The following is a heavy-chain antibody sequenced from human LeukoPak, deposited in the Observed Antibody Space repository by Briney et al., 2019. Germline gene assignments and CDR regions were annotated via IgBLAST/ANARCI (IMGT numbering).Heavy chain of an antibody. CDR1: GFTFSSYW. J-gene: IGHJ1*01. D-gene: IGHD3-9*01. V-gene: IGHV3-74*01. CDR2: AYSDGSST. CDR3: ARSYHDILTGYRNAEYFQH. Sequence: GGSLRLSCAASGFTFSSYWMHWVRQAPGKGLVWVSRAYSDGSSTTYADSVKGRFTISRDNAKNSLYLQMNSLRAEDTAVYYCARSYHDILTGYRNAEYFQHWGQGTLVTVSS.